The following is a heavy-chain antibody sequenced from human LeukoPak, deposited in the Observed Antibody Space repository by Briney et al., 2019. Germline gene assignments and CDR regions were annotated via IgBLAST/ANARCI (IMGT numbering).Heavy chain of an antibody. CDR3: ASAPKYSSSSPFDY. J-gene: IGHJ4*02. V-gene: IGHV1-2*06. CDR1: GYTFTGYY. Sequence: ASVKVSCKASGYTFTGYYMHWVRQAPGQGLEWMGRINPNSGGTNYAQKFQGRVTMTRDTSISTAYMELSRLRSEDTAVYYCASAPKYSSSSPFDYWGQGTLVTVSS. CDR2: INPNSGGT. D-gene: IGHD6-6*01.